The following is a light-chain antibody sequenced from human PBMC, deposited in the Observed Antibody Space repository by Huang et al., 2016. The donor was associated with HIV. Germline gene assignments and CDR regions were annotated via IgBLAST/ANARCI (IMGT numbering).Light chain of an antibody. V-gene: IGKV1-9*01. CDR2: GSS. CDR3: QQLKSYPLT. J-gene: IGKJ4*01. CDR1: QAIGNS. Sequence: IHLTQSPSSLSASVGDRVTVTCRASQAIGNSLAWYQQGLGKAPKLLIYGSSTLQTGVAPRFSGNGSKTDFTLTIASLLPGDFATYFCQQLKSYPLTFGGGT.